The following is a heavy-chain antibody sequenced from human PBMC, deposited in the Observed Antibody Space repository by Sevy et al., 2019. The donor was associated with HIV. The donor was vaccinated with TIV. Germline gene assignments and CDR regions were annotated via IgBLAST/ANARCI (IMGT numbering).Heavy chain of an antibody. Sequence: GESLKISCKGSGYSFTSYWIGWVRQMPGKGLEWMGIIYPGNSGTRYSPSFQGQVTISADKSISTAYLQWSSLKASDTAIYYCARHVDDDTVVSRLDYWGQGTLVTVSS. D-gene: IGHD2-15*01. J-gene: IGHJ4*02. CDR2: IYPGNSGT. CDR3: ARHVDDDTVVSRLDY. CDR1: GYSFTSYW. V-gene: IGHV5-51*01.